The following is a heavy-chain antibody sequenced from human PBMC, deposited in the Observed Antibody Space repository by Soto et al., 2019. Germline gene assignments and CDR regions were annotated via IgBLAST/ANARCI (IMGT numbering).Heavy chain of an antibody. D-gene: IGHD5-12*01. J-gene: IGHJ4*02. V-gene: IGHV1-69*13. CDR2: IVPIVDTS. CDR3: VRVVAIPGYPDN. CDR1: GGTFSSYA. Sequence: ASVNVSCKTSGGTFSSYAISWVRQAPGQGLEWMGGIVPIVDTSTYAQKFQGRVTITADESTSTVYMELSSLRSDDTAVYYCVRVVAIPGYPDNWGQGNLVTVSS.